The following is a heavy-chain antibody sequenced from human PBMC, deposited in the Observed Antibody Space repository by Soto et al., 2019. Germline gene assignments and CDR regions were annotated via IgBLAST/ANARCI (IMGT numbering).Heavy chain of an antibody. CDR1: VYSFTSYW. D-gene: IGHD3-22*01. Sequence: PGESLKISCKGSVYSFTSYWIGWVRQMPGKGLEWMGIIYPGDSDTRYSPSFQGQVTISVDKSISTAYLQWSSLKASDTAMYYCASSSHYYDSSGYYDAFDIWGQGTMVTVSS. V-gene: IGHV5-51*01. J-gene: IGHJ3*02. CDR2: IYPGDSDT. CDR3: ASSSHYYDSSGYYDAFDI.